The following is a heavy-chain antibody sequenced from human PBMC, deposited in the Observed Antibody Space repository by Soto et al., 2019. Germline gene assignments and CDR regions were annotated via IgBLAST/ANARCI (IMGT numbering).Heavy chain of an antibody. CDR1: GWSFSGYY. CDR3: ARALDTVTTGLHYYYYMDV. V-gene: IGHV4-34*01. D-gene: IGHD4-17*01. J-gene: IGHJ6*03. CDR2: INHSGST. Sequence: SETLSLTCAVFGWSFSGYYWSWIRPPPGKGLEWIGEINHSGSTNYNPSLKSRVTISVDTSKNQFSLKLSSVTAADTAVYYCARALDTVTTGLHYYYYMDVWGKGTTVTSP.